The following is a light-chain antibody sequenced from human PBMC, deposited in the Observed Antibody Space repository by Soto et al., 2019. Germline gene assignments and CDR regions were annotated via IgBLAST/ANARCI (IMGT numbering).Light chain of an antibody. V-gene: IGLV1-40*01. J-gene: IGLJ1*01. CDR3: QSYDSNLSEV. Sequence: QSVLTQPPSVPGAPGQTVTISCTGSCSNIGAGYGVQWYQQLPGTAPRLLIYGSDDRPSGVPDRFSASVSGNSASLAITGLQTEDEAVYYCQSYDSNLSEVFGPGTKVTVL. CDR2: GSD. CDR1: CSNIGAGYG.